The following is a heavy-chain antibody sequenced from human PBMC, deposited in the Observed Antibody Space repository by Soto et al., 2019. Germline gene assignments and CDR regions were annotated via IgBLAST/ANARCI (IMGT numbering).Heavy chain of an antibody. J-gene: IGHJ3*02. V-gene: IGHV1-69*13. CDR1: GGTXSSYA. D-gene: IGHD3-9*01. CDR3: ATLYYDILTGDPDDAFDI. Sequence: GXSXKVSYKASGGTXSSYAIGLVRQAPGQGLEWMGGIIPIFGTANYAQKFQGRVTITADQSTSTAYMELSSLRSEDTAVYYCATLYYDILTGDPDDAFDIWGQGTMVTVSS. CDR2: IIPIFGTA.